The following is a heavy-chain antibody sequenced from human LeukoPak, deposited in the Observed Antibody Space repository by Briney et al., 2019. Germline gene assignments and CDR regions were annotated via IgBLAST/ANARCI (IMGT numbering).Heavy chain of an antibody. Sequence: GRSLRLSCAASGFTFSSYAMHWVRQAPGKGLEWVAVISYDGSNKYYADSVKGRFTISRDNSKNTLYLQMNSLRAGDTAVYYCARVGSSSLDYWGQGTLVTVSS. CDR3: ARVGSSSLDY. J-gene: IGHJ4*02. V-gene: IGHV3-30-3*01. CDR1: GFTFSSYA. D-gene: IGHD6-6*01. CDR2: ISYDGSNK.